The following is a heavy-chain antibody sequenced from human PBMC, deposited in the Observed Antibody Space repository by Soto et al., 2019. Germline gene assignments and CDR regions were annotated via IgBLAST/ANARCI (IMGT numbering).Heavy chain of an antibody. Sequence: QVQLQESGPGLVKSSQTLSLTCTVSGGSISSDGNYWSWIRQHPGKGLEWIGYIYYSGSTYYNPSLKSRVTISVDTSKNQFSLKLNSVTAADTAVYYCARARMVRGIIYYCGMDVWGQGTTVTVSS. CDR3: ARARMVRGIIYYCGMDV. J-gene: IGHJ6*02. D-gene: IGHD3-10*01. CDR2: IYYSGST. CDR1: GGSISSDGNY. V-gene: IGHV4-31*03.